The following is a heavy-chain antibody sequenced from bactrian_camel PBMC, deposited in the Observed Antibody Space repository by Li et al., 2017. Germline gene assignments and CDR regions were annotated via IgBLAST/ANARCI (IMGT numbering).Heavy chain of an antibody. D-gene: IGHD6*01. Sequence: HVQLVESGGGSVQAGGSLTLSCVVSGADFGSYCMGWFRRTSGTVREGVATITRDGEPNYAESVKGRFTISTHNDENKMSLQMNSLKSGDTAMYYCGTNRYCRGSGCCNTDFSHWGQGTQVTVS. V-gene: IGHV3S53*01. CDR3: GTNRYCRGSGCCNTDFSH. CDR2: ITRDGEP. CDR1: GADFGSYC. J-gene: IGHJ6*01.